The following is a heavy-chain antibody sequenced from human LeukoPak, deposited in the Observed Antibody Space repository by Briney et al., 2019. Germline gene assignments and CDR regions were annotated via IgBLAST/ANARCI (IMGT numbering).Heavy chain of an antibody. J-gene: IGHJ1*01. Sequence: ASVKVSCKASGYTFTGYYMHWVRQAPGQGLEWMGWINPKSGDTGYAQKFQGRVTITRNTSIGTVYMELSSPRSEDTAVYYCARGPPTAQYFQHWGQGTLVTVSS. CDR1: GYTFTGYY. CDR2: INPKSGDT. CDR3: ARGPPTAQYFQH. V-gene: IGHV1-8*03. D-gene: IGHD1-1*01.